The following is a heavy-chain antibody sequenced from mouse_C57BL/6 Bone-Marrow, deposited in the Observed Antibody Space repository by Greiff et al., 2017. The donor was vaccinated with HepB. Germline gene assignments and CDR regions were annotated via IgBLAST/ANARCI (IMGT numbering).Heavy chain of an antibody. Sequence: VQLQQSGAELVKPGASVKISCKASGYAFSSYWMNWVKQRPGKGLEWIGQIYPGDGDTNYNGKFKGKATLTADKSSSTAYMQLSSLTSEDSAVYFCARATTVVAKPSYWYFDVWGTGTTVTVSS. V-gene: IGHV1-80*01. J-gene: IGHJ1*03. CDR1: GYAFSSYW. D-gene: IGHD1-1*01. CDR3: ARATTVVAKPSYWYFDV. CDR2: IYPGDGDT.